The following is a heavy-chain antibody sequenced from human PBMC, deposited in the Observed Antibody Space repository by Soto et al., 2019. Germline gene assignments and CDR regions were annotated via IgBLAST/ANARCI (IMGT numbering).Heavy chain of an antibody. J-gene: IGHJ1*01. CDR3: AKDQIAAAGNFQH. Sequence: EVQLVESGGGLVQPGRSLRLSCAASGFTFDDYAMHWVRQAPGKGLEWVSGIRWNSGSRGYADSVKGRFTISRDNAKNSLYLQMNSLRAEDTALYYCAKDQIAAAGNFQHWGQGTMVTVSS. V-gene: IGHV3-9*01. D-gene: IGHD6-13*01. CDR2: IRWNSGSR. CDR1: GFTFDDYA.